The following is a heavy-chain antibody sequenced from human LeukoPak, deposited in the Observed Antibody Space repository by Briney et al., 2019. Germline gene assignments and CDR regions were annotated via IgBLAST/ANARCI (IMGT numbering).Heavy chain of an antibody. D-gene: IGHD3-16*01. CDR1: GFTFSSYE. CDR3: ARRFGAARDDYMDV. V-gene: IGHV3-48*03. CDR2: ISSSGSTI. J-gene: IGHJ6*03. Sequence: PGGSLRLSCAASGFTFSSYEMNWVRQAPGKGLEWVSYISSSGSTIYYADSVKGRFTISRDNAKNSLYLQMNSLRAEDTAVYYCARRFGAARDDYMDVWGEGTTVTVSS.